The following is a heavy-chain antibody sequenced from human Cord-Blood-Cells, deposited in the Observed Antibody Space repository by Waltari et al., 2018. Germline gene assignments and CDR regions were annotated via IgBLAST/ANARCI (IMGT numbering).Heavy chain of an antibody. CDR1: GFTFSSYA. Sequence: EVQLLESGGGLVQPGGSLRLSCAASGFTFSSYAMSWVRQAPGTGLEWVLAISGSGGSTYYADSVKGPFTISRDNSKNTLYLQMNSLRAEDTAVYYCAKEGGFGTMIVVANDSFDIWGQGTMVTVSS. J-gene: IGHJ3*02. V-gene: IGHV3-23*01. D-gene: IGHD3-22*01. CDR3: AKEGGFGTMIVVANDSFDI. CDR2: ISGSGGST.